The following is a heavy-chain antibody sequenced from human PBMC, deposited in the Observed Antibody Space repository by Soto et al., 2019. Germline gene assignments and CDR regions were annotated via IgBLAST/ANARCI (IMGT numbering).Heavy chain of an antibody. CDR2: SIPVLDVA. J-gene: IGHJ4*02. CDR1: GGTFSSYT. D-gene: IGHD6-13*01. Sequence: ASVKVSCKASGGTFSSYTISWVRQAPGQGLEWMGRSIPVLDVANYAQKFEGRVTITADESTSTAYMELSSLRSEDTAVYYCARVTGSSWHFDYWGQGTLVTVSS. CDR3: ARVTGSSWHFDY. V-gene: IGHV1-69*02.